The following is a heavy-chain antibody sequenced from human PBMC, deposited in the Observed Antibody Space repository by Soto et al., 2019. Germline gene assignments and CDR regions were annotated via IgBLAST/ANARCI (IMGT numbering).Heavy chain of an antibody. J-gene: IGHJ6*02. CDR1: GGTFSSYA. D-gene: IGHD3-10*01. V-gene: IGHV1-69*01. CDR2: IIPIFGTA. CDR3: ARPADYYGSGRYPPTVRNYGMDV. Sequence: QVQLVQSGAEVKKPGSSVKVSCKASGGTFSSYAISWVRQAPGQGLEWMGGIIPIFGTANYAQKFQGRVTITVDDSTSTAYMELSSLRSEDTAVYYCARPADYYGSGRYPPTVRNYGMDVWGQGTTVTVSS.